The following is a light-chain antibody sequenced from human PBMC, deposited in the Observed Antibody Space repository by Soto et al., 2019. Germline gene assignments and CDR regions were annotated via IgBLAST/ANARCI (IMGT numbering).Light chain of an antibody. Sequence: DIQMTQSPSSLSASVGDRVTITCRASESISRHLNWYQQKPGKAPNLLIYAASTLQNGVPSRFSGSGSGTDFTLTISSLQPEDFATYYCQQSYSTLSISLGQGTRLEIK. CDR1: ESISRH. V-gene: IGKV1-39*01. CDR2: AAS. CDR3: QQSYSTLSIS. J-gene: IGKJ5*01.